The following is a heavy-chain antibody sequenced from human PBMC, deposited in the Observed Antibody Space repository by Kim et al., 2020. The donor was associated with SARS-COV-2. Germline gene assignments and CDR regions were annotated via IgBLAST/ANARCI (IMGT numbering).Heavy chain of an antibody. Sequence: QKFQGRVPITRDTSTSTAYMELSSLRSEDTAVYYCARVHCGGDCLNWFDPWGQGTLVTVSS. V-gene: IGHV1-3*01. CDR3: ARVHCGGDCLNWFDP. J-gene: IGHJ5*02. D-gene: IGHD2-21*02.